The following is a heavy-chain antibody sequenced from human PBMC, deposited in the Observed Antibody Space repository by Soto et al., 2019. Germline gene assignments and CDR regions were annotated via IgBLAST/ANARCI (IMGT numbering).Heavy chain of an antibody. V-gene: IGHV3-23*01. CDR1: GFTVSDYD. CDR2: IRGDGGAT. Sequence: EVQLLESGGGLVQPGGSLRLSCAASGFTVSDYDMGWVRQAPGKGLEWVSLIRGDGGATYHADSVEGRLTISRDTSENTVYLQMNSLRAEDTALYYCAKDRRGGEYPAFDLWGQGTRVTVSS. J-gene: IGHJ3*01. CDR3: AKDRRGGEYPAFDL. D-gene: IGHD2-21*01.